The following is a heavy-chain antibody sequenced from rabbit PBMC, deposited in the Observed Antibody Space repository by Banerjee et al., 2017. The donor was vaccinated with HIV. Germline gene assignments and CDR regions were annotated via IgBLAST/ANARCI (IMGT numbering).Heavy chain of an antibody. CDR1: GFSFSSRHY. CDR2: IYTGSSGFT. D-gene: IGHD4-1*01. Sequence: QEQLVESGGGLVQPEGSLTLTCKASGFSFSSRHYIYWVRQAPGKGLEWIACIYTGSSGFTYFATWAKGRFTCSKTSSTTVTLQMTSLTAADTATYFCARDLAGVIGWNFGWWGQGTLVTVS. J-gene: IGHJ3*01. V-gene: IGHV1S45*01. CDR3: ARDLAGVIGWNFGW.